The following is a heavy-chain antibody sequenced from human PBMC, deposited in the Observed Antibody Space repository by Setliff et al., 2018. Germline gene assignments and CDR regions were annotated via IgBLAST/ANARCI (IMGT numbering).Heavy chain of an antibody. D-gene: IGHD3-10*01. CDR2: INTNTGNP. Sequence: ASVKVSCKTSGYTFTTYAISWMRQAPGQGLEWMGWINTNTGNPSYAQDFTGRFVFSLDTSVSTAYLQISSLKAGDTAVYYCARASRFGTIVYKGYYYMDVWGKGTTVTVSS. CDR1: GYTFTTYA. CDR3: ARASRFGTIVYKGYYYMDV. J-gene: IGHJ6*03. V-gene: IGHV7-4-1*02.